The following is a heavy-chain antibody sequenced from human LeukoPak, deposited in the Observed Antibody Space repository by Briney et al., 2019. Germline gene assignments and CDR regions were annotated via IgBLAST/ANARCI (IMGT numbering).Heavy chain of an antibody. CDR1: GYIFTCYY. CDR2: INPNSGGT. D-gene: IGHD6-6*01. J-gene: IGHJ4*02. CDR3: AFFEYSSSSSHY. V-gene: IGHV1-2*02. Sequence: ASVKVSCKASGYIFTCYYMHWVRQAPGQGLEWMGWINPNSGGTKYAQKFQGRVTMTRDTSINTAYMELSSLRSDDTAMYYCAFFEYSSSSSHYWGQGTLVTVSS.